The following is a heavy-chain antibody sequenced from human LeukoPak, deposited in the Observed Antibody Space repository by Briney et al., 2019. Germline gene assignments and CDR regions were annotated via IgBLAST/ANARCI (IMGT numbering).Heavy chain of an antibody. CDR3: ARSRAAYGDHFDY. CDR2: IDPSDSYT. Sequence: GESLKISCKGSGYSFTSYWITWVRQMPGKGLEWMGKIDPSDSYTNFSPSFEGHVTISGDKSSSTAYLQWSSLKASDTAMYYCARSRAAYGDHFDYWGQGTLVTVSS. V-gene: IGHV5-10-1*01. D-gene: IGHD4-17*01. CDR1: GYSFTSYW. J-gene: IGHJ4*02.